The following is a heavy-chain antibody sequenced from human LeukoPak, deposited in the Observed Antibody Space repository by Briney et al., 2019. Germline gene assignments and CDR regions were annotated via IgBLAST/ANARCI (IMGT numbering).Heavy chain of an antibody. CDR2: IYYCGST. CDR3: ARYDFNKFFDY. D-gene: IGHD3-3*01. V-gene: IGHV4-59*01. CDR1: GGSISSYY. Sequence: SETLSLTCTVSGGSISSYYWSWIRQPPGRGQEWIGYIYYCGSTNYNPSLKSRVTISVDTSKNQFYLKLSSVTAADTAVYYCARYDFNKFFDYWGQGTLVTVSS. J-gene: IGHJ4*02.